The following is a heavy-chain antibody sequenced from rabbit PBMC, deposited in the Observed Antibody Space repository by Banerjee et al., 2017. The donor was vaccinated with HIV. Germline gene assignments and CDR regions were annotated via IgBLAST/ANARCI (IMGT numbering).Heavy chain of an antibody. Sequence: QEQLVESGGGLVQPGGSLKLSCKASGFSLSSSYNMCWVRQAPGKGLEWIGCINTGSGSTWYASWAKGRFTISKTSSTTVTLQMTSLTAADTATYFCARDQTGDGVSVHTLWGPGTLVTVS. CDR3: ARDQTGDGVSVHTL. D-gene: IGHD2-1*01. CDR2: INTGSGST. V-gene: IGHV1S45*01. J-gene: IGHJ4*01. CDR1: GFSLSSSYN.